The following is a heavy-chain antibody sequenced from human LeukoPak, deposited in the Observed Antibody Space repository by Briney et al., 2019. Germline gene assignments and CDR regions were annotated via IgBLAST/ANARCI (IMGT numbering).Heavy chain of an antibody. Sequence: ASVKVSRKASGYTFTSYGISWVRQAPGQGLEWMGWISAYNGNTNYAQKFQGRVTMTTDTSTSTAYMEVRSLRSDDTAVYYCARVLLVLRYFDWMIEGAFDYWGQGTLVTVSS. CDR2: ISAYNGNT. CDR1: GYTFTSYG. V-gene: IGHV1-18*01. J-gene: IGHJ4*02. CDR3: ARVLLVLRYFDWMIEGAFDY. D-gene: IGHD3-9*01.